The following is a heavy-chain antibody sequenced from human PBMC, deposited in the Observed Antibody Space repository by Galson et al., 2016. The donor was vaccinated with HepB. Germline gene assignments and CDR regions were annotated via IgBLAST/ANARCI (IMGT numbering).Heavy chain of an antibody. CDR2: IYYTLST. CDR1: GGSITDNSYY. J-gene: IGHJ4*02. D-gene: IGHD2-2*01. CDR3: ARHFDVVPLGRSLDC. V-gene: IGHV4-39*01. Sequence: SETLSLTCNVSGGSITDNSYYWGWIRQPPGRGLDWIGNIYYTLSTYYNPSLKSRVTISMDTSKNHLSLRLISVTAADTAVYYCARHFDVVPLGRSLDCWGQGALVTVSS.